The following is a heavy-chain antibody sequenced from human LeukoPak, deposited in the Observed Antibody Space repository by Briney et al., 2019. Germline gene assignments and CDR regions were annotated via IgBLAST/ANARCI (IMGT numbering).Heavy chain of an antibody. Sequence: SQTLSLTCAISGDSVSSNSAAWNWIRQSPSRGLEWLGRTYYRSKWYSDYAVSVKSRITINPDTSKNQFSLQLNSVTPEDTAVYYCARATKGGYSYGLYYYYGMDVWGQGTTVTVSS. CDR2: TYYRSKWYS. CDR1: GDSVSSNSAA. D-gene: IGHD5-18*01. CDR3: ARATKGGYSYGLYYYYGMDV. V-gene: IGHV6-1*01. J-gene: IGHJ6*02.